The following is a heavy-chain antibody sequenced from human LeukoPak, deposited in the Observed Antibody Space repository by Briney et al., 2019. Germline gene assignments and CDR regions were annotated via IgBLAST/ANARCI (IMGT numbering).Heavy chain of an antibody. Sequence: GGSLRLSCAASGFTVSSNYMSWVRQAPGKGLEWVSVIYSGGSTYYADSVKGRFTISRGNSKNTLYLQMNSLRAEDTAVYYCARDPATPYGIGAFDIWGQGTMVTVSS. CDR2: IYSGGST. J-gene: IGHJ3*02. V-gene: IGHV3-66*01. D-gene: IGHD4-17*01. CDR1: GFTVSSNY. CDR3: ARDPATPYGIGAFDI.